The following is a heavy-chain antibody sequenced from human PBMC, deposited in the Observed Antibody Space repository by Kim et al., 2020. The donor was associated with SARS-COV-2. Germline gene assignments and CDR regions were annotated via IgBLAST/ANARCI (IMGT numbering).Heavy chain of an antibody. CDR2: IYYSGST. J-gene: IGHJ6*02. Sequence: SETLSLTCTVSGGSISSGGYYWSWIRQHPGKGLEWIGYIYYSGSTYYNPSLKSRVTISVDTSKNQFSLKLSSVTAADTAVYYCARDALDKRASGSYYKTSSFTLNYSYCGMDVWGQGTTVTVSS. D-gene: IGHD3-10*01. CDR3: ARDALDKRASGSYYKTSSFTLNYSYCGMDV. V-gene: IGHV4-31*03. CDR1: GGSISSGGYY.